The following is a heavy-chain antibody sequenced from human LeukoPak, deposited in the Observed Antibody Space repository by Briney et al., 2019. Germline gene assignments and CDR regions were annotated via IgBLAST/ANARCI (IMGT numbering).Heavy chain of an antibody. J-gene: IGHJ6*02. D-gene: IGHD6-19*01. CDR2: IKQDGSEK. Sequence: AGGSLRLSCAASGFTVDSNYLSWVRQAPGKGLEWVANIKQDGSEKYYVDSVKGRFTISRDNAKNSVYLQMNSLRAEDTAVYYCARDQSSYYYYGMDVWGQGTTVAVSS. V-gene: IGHV3-7*01. CDR1: GFTVDSNY. CDR3: ARDQSSYYYYGMDV.